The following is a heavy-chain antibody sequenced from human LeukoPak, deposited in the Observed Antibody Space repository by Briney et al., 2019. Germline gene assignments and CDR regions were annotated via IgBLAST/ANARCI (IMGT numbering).Heavy chain of an antibody. V-gene: IGHV4-34*01. CDR1: GGSFSGYY. J-gene: IGHJ2*01. CDR3: ARQLRRPNRYFDL. CDR2: INHSGST. D-gene: IGHD4-17*01. Sequence: SETLSLTCAVYGGSFSGYYWSWIRQPPGKGLEWTGEINHSGSTNYNPSLKSRVTISVDTSKNQFSLKLSSVTAADTAVYYCARQLRRPNRYFDLWGRGTLVTVSS.